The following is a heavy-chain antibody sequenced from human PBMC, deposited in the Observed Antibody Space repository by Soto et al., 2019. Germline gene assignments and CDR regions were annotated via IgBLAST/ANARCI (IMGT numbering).Heavy chain of an antibody. CDR1: GLPFDSAW. V-gene: IGHV3-15*01. J-gene: IGHJ4*02. D-gene: IGHD1-26*01. Sequence: EVQLVESGGGLVKPGGSLRLSCVASGLPFDSAWMSWVRRAPGKGLELVDRIKGKTDGGATDYGAPVKGRFTISRDDSKKRLFLQMNSLKIEDTAVYYCTTDGWEWGQGTLVTVSS. CDR2: IKGKTDGGAT. CDR3: TTDGWE.